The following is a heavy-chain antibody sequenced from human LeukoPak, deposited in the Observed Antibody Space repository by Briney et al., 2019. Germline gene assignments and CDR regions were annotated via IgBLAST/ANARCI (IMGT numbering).Heavy chain of an antibody. Sequence: ASVKVSCKASGYTFTSYGISWVRQAPGQGLEWMGWISAYNGNANYAQKLQDRVTMTEDTSTDTAYMELSSLRSEDTAVYYCATDLVDYGSGSYKGAFDIWGQGTMVTVSS. CDR3: ATDLVDYGSGSYKGAFDI. D-gene: IGHD3-10*01. V-gene: IGHV1-18*01. J-gene: IGHJ3*02. CDR1: GYTFTSYG. CDR2: ISAYNGNA.